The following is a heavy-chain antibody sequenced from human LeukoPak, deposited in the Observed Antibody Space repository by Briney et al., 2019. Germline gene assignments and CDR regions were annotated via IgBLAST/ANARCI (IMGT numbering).Heavy chain of an antibody. J-gene: IGHJ4*02. CDR2: ILLDGSYK. CDR3: ARDISVVVAAAFPDF. V-gene: IGHV3-30-3*01. Sequence: GGGLRLSCAASGFTFRTYAMHWVRQAPGKGLEWVALILLDGSYKYYADSVKGPLTISRDNSKNTLYLQMNSLRAEDTAVYYCARDISVVVAAAFPDFWGQGTLVSVS. CDR1: GFTFRTYA. D-gene: IGHD2-15*01.